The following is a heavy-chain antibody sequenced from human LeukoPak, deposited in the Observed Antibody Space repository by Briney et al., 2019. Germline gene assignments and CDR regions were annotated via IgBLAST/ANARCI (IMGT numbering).Heavy chain of an antibody. V-gene: IGHV4-61*02. CDR3: ASTVFGVTYNWLDP. CDR2: FHTSEGT. CDR1: GASVNTGTYF. Sequence: PSQTLSLTCAVSGASVNTGTYFWTWVRQPAGKALEWIGRFHTSEGTNYNPSLESRVTISVDTSKNHFSLEMTSGTAADTAVYYCASTVFGVTYNWLDPWGQGTLVTVSS. J-gene: IGHJ5*02. D-gene: IGHD3-3*01.